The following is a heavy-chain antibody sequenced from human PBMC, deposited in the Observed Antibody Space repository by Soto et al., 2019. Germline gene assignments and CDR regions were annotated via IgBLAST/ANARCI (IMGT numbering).Heavy chain of an antibody. CDR1: GFTFSSCE. J-gene: IGHJ6*02. Sequence: GGSLRLSCAASGFTFSSCEMNWVRQAPGKGLEWVSYISSSGNTIHYADSVQGRFTISRDNAKNSLFLQMNSLRADDTAVYYCARDWWISDFSYYYGMDVWGQGTTVTVSS. V-gene: IGHV3-48*03. CDR3: ARDWWISDFSYYYGMDV. CDR2: ISSSGNTI. D-gene: IGHD2-15*01.